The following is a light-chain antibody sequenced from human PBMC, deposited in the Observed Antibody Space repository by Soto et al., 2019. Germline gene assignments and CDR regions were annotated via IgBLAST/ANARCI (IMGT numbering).Light chain of an antibody. CDR1: SSDIGAYHY. Sequence: QSALTQPASVSGFPGQSITISCTGTSSDIGAYHYVSWYQRHPGKAPNLMIYDVSNRPSGISDRFSGSKSGNTASLTISGLQVVDEGDYYCSSYTTSRTVVLGGGTKLTVL. J-gene: IGLJ2*01. CDR3: SSYTTSRTVV. V-gene: IGLV2-14*03. CDR2: DVS.